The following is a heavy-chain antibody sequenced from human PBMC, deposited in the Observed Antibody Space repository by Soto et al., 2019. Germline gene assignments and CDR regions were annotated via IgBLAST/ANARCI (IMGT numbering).Heavy chain of an antibody. Sequence: GGSLRLSCEVSGLTFSAYWMNWVRQVPGKGLIWVSRISDDGSTTTYADSVKGRFTISRDNAKNTLYLQMNSLRADDTGLYYCTRGPRVSSTGTGAHWGQGTLVTVSS. V-gene: IGHV3-74*01. CDR1: GLTFSAYW. D-gene: IGHD1-1*01. J-gene: IGHJ4*02. CDR2: ISDDGSTT. CDR3: TRGPRVSSTGTGAH.